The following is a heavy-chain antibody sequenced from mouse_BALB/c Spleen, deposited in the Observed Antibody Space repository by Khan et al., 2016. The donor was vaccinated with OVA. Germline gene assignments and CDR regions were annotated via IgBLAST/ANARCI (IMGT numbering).Heavy chain of an antibody. Sequence: QVQLQQSGAELVRPGTSVKVSCKASGYAFTNYLIEWVKQRPGQGLEWIGVINPGSGGTNYNEKFKGKATLTADKSSSTAYMQLSSLTSDDSAGCFWARWSEGHYAIDYWGQRASVSVSS. CDR1: GYAFTNYL. J-gene: IGHJ4*01. V-gene: IGHV1-54*01. CDR2: INPGSGGT. CDR3: ARWSEGHYAIDY.